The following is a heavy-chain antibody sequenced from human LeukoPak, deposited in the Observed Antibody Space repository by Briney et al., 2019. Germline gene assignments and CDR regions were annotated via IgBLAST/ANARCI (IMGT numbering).Heavy chain of an antibody. V-gene: IGHV5-51*01. Sequence: GESLKISCKGSGYSFTSYWIGWVRQMPGKGLEWMGIIYPGDSDTRYSPSFQGQVTISADKSISTAYLQWSSLKASDTAMYYCAREAASSPRGAARLDGPADYWGQGTLVTVSS. J-gene: IGHJ4*02. D-gene: IGHD6-6*01. CDR3: AREAASSPRGAARLDGPADY. CDR2: IYPGDSDT. CDR1: GYSFTSYW.